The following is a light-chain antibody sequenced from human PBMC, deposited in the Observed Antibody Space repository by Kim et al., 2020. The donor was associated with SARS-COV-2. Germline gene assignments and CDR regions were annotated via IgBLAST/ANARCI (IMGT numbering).Light chain of an antibody. Sequence: EIVVTQSPLTLSVSPGERATLSCRASQGISSNLAWYQQKPGQAPRLLISLASTRATGIPARFSGGGSGTEFTLTISGLQSEDFAVYYWQQYHNWPPTFGQGTKVDIK. V-gene: IGKV3D-15*01. CDR2: LAS. J-gene: IGKJ1*01. CDR1: QGISSN. CDR3: QQYHNWPPT.